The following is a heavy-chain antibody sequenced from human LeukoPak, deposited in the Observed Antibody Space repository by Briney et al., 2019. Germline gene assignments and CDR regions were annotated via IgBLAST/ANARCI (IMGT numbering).Heavy chain of an antibody. D-gene: IGHD3-10*01. CDR3: AKDMGFGESLPDAFDI. V-gene: IGHV3-9*01. CDR1: GFTFDDYA. Sequence: GGSLRLSCAASGFTFDDYAMHWVRQAPGKGLEWVSGISWNSGSIGYADSVKGRFTISRDSAKNSLYLQMNSLRAEDTALYYCAKDMGFGESLPDAFDIWGQGTMVTVSS. J-gene: IGHJ3*02. CDR2: ISWNSGSI.